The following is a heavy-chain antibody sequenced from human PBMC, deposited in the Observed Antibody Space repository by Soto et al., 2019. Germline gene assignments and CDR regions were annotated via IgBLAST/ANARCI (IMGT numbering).Heavy chain of an antibody. V-gene: IGHV3-23*01. D-gene: IGHD3-22*01. CDR2: ISGSGGST. Sequence: GGSLRLSCAASGFTFSSYAMSWVRQAPGKGLEWVSAISGSGGSTYYADSVKGRFTISRDNSKNTLYLQMNSLRAEDTAVYYCAKDVTPNYYYDSSASFDYWGQGTLVTSPQ. CDR3: AKDVTPNYYYDSSASFDY. J-gene: IGHJ4*02. CDR1: GFTFSSYA.